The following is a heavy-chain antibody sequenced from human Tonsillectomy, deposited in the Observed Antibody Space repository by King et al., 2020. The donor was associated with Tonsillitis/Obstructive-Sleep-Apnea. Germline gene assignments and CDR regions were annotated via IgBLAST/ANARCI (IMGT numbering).Heavy chain of an antibody. D-gene: IGHD4-17*01. CDR2: INWNGDNT. V-gene: IGHV3-20*04. CDR3: ARNYGDPEY. CDR1: GFTFEDFG. J-gene: IGHJ4*02. Sequence: DVQLVESGGGVVWPGGSLRLSCAASGFTFEDFGMSWVRPAPGKGLEWVSGINWNGDNTRYADSVKGRFTISRDNAKNSLYLQMSSLRAEDTAFYYCARNYGDPEYWGQGTLVTVSS.